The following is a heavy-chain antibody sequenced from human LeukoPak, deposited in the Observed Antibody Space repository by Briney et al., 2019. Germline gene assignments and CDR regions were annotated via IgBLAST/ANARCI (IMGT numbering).Heavy chain of an antibody. CDR1: GGSISSYY. Sequence: KTSETLSLTCTVSGGSISSYYWSWIRQPPGKGLEWIGYIYYSGSTNYNSSLKSRVTISVDTSKSQFSLKLSSVTAADTAVYYCARGIAAAGTGQYYFDYWGQGTLVTVSS. CDR2: IYYSGST. V-gene: IGHV4-59*01. CDR3: ARGIAAAGTGQYYFDY. D-gene: IGHD6-13*01. J-gene: IGHJ4*02.